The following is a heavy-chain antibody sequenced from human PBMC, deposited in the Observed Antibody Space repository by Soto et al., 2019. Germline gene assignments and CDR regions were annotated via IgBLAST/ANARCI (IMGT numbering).Heavy chain of an antibody. V-gene: IGHV2-26*01. D-gene: IGHD6-6*01. Sequence: VSGPTLVNPTETLTLTCTVSGFSLSNARMGVSWIRQPPGKALEWLAHIFSNDETSYSTSLKSRLTISKDTSKSQVVLTMTNMDPVDTATYYCARITAARPAYYYYYMDVWGKGTTVTVSS. CDR3: ARITAARPAYYYYYMDV. CDR1: GFSLSNARMG. CDR2: IFSNDET. J-gene: IGHJ6*03.